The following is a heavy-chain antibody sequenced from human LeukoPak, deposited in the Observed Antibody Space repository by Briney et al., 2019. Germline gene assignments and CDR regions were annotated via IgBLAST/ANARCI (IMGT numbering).Heavy chain of an antibody. V-gene: IGHV3-30*18. CDR3: AKGTYYDILTGPY. D-gene: IGHD3-9*01. J-gene: IGHJ4*02. CDR1: GFTFSSYG. Sequence: GRSLRLSCAASGFTFSSYGMHWVRQAPGKGLEWVAVISYDGSNKYYADSVKGRFTISRGNSKNTLYLQMNSLRAEDTAVYYCAKGTYYDILTGPYWGQGTLVTVSS. CDR2: ISYDGSNK.